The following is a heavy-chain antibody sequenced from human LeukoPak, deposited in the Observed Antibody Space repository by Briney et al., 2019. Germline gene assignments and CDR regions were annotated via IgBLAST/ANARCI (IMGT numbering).Heavy chain of an antibody. Sequence: ASVRVSCKASGYTFTNYHIAWVRQAPGQGLEWVGWISAYNRDTKYGQKVQGRVTMTTGTSTSTAYMELRSLRSDDTAVYFCARGYCSSGVCPFDPWGQGTLVTVSS. CDR1: GYTFTNYH. V-gene: IGHV1-18*01. CDR3: ARGYCSSGVCPFDP. CDR2: ISAYNRDT. J-gene: IGHJ5*02. D-gene: IGHD2-8*01.